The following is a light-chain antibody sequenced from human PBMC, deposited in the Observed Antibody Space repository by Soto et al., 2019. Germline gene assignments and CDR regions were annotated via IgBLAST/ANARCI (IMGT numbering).Light chain of an antibody. V-gene: IGKV1-5*01. CDR1: QSISSW. J-gene: IGKJ2*01. CDR2: GAS. Sequence: DIQMTQSPSTLSASVGGRVTITCRASQSISSWLAWYQQKPGKAPKLLIYGASTRATGVPARFSGSGSGTEFTLTISSLESDDSAVYYCQHYTYWPFTFGQGTKLEIK. CDR3: QHYTYWPFT.